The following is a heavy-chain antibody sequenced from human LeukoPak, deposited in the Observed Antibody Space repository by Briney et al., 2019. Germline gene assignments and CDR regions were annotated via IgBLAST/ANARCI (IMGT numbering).Heavy chain of an antibody. D-gene: IGHD2-2*01. J-gene: IGHJ4*02. CDR1: GFTFSSYS. CDR2: ISSSSSYI. V-gene: IGHV3-21*01. Sequence: GGSLRLSCAASGFTFSSYSMNWVRQAPGKGLEWVSSISSSSSYIYYADSVKGRFTISRDNAKNSLYLQMNSLRAEDTAVYCCARVRCSSTSCTYYFDHWGQGTLVTVSS. CDR3: ARVRCSSTSCTYYFDH.